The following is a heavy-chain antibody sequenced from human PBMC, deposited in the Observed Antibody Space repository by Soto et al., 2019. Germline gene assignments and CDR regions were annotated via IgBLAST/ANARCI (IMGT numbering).Heavy chain of an antibody. D-gene: IGHD6-6*01. Sequence: GAAVKVSCKACGYTFTSCYMHWVRQAPGQGLEWMGIINPSGGSTSYAQKFQGRVTMTRDTSTITVYMELSSLRSEDTAVYYCARDRRGMAARPGYYYYGMDVWGQGTPVTVSS. CDR1: GYTFTSCY. CDR3: ARDRRGMAARPGYYYYGMDV. CDR2: INPSGGST. J-gene: IGHJ6*02. V-gene: IGHV1-46*01.